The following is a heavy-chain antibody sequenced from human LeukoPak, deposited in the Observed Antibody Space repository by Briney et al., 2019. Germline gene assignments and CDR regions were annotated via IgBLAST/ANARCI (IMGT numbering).Heavy chain of an antibody. Sequence: PSETLSLTCAAYGGSFSGYYWSWIRQHPGKGLEWIGYIYYSGSTYYNPSLKSRVTISVDTSKNQFSLKLSSVTAADTAVYYCARQIVVVTYAFDIWGQGTMVTVSS. J-gene: IGHJ3*02. CDR1: GGSFSGYY. CDR2: IYYSGST. D-gene: IGHD2-21*02. V-gene: IGHV4-31*11. CDR3: ARQIVVVTYAFDI.